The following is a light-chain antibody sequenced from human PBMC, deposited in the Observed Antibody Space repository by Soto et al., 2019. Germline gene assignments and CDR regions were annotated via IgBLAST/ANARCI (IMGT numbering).Light chain of an antibody. Sequence: DMQMTQSQSSLSSSLGDRVTITCRASQSISSYLNWYQQKPGKAPKLLIYAASSLQSGVPSRFSGSGSGTDFTLTISSLQPEDFATYYCQQSYSTPRTFGQGTKVDIK. CDR1: QSISSY. CDR2: AAS. V-gene: IGKV1-39*01. J-gene: IGKJ1*01. CDR3: QQSYSTPRT.